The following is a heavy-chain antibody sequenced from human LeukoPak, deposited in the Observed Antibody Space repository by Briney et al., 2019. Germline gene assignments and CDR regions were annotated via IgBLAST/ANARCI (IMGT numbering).Heavy chain of an antibody. Sequence: PGGSLRLSCAASGFTFSSYAMHWVRQAPGKGLEWVAVISYDGSNKYYADSVKGRFTISRDNSKNTLYLQMNSLRAEDTAVYYCARDLGGSYFWYFDYWGQGTPVTVSS. CDR1: GFTFSSYA. CDR2: ISYDGSNK. V-gene: IGHV3-30*04. J-gene: IGHJ4*02. CDR3: ARDLGGSYFWYFDY. D-gene: IGHD1-26*01.